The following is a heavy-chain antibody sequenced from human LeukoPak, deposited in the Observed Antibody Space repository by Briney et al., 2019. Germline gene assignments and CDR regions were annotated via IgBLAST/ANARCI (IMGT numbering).Heavy chain of an antibody. D-gene: IGHD3-10*01. V-gene: IGHV3-23*01. J-gene: IGHJ4*02. CDR1: GFTFSSYA. Sequence: GGSLRLSCAASGFTFSSYAMSWVRQAPGKGLEWVSAISGSGGSTYYADSVKGRFTISRDNSKNTLCLQMNSLRAEDTAVYYCAKDRDGSGSYYVSNFDYWGQGTLVTVSS. CDR3: AKDRDGSGSYYVSNFDY. CDR2: ISGSGGST.